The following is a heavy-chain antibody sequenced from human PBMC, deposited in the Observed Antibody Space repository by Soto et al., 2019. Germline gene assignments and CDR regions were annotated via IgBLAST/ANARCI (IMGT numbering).Heavy chain of an antibody. Sequence: GGSLRLSCAASGFTFSSYEMNWVRQAPGKGLEWVSYISSSGSTIYYADSVKGRFTISRDNAKNSLYLQMNSLRAEDTAVYYCARDSFTSYYYDRSGIPFDYWGQGTLVTVSS. V-gene: IGHV3-48*03. CDR3: ARDSFTSYYYDRSGIPFDY. D-gene: IGHD3-22*01. CDR1: GFTFSSYE. CDR2: ISSSGSTI. J-gene: IGHJ4*02.